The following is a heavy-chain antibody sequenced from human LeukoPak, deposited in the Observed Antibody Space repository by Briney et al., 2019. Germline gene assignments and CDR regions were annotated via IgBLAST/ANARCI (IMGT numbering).Heavy chain of an antibody. CDR2: IWYDGSNK. CDR1: GFTFSSYG. J-gene: IGHJ4*02. Sequence: PGGSLRLSCAASGFTFSSYGMHWVRQAPGKGLEWVAVIWYDGSNKYYADSVKGRFTISRDNSKNTLYLQMNSLRAEDTAVYYCARDRASSSSGYFDYWGQGTLATVSS. D-gene: IGHD6-6*01. V-gene: IGHV3-33*01. CDR3: ARDRASSSSGYFDY.